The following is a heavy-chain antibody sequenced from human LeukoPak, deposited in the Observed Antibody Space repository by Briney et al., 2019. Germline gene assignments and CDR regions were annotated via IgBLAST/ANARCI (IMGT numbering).Heavy chain of an antibody. V-gene: IGHV3-23*01. CDR3: ASRPAPSLGPLDY. CDR1: GFTFSNDA. CDR2: FSGSGGSR. J-gene: IGHJ4*02. D-gene: IGHD2-2*01. Sequence: GGSLRLSCAASGFTFSNDAMAWVRQIPGKGLEWVSVFSGSGGSRYYADFVKGRFTVSRDNSKNNLYLQMNNLRVDDTAIYYCASRPAPSLGPLDYWGQGTLVTVSS.